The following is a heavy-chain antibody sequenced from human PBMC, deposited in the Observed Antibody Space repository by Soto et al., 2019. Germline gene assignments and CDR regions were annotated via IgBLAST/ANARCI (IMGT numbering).Heavy chain of an antibody. D-gene: IGHD3-3*01. CDR3: AKGLWITIFGVVRTAPYDAFDI. CDR1: GFTFSSYA. CDR2: ISGSGGST. V-gene: IGHV3-23*01. Sequence: GGSLRHSCAASGFTFSSYAMSWVRQAPGKGLEWVSAISGSGGSTYYADSVKGRFTISRDNSKNTLYLQMNSLRAEDTAVYYCAKGLWITIFGVVRTAPYDAFDIWGQGTMVTVSS. J-gene: IGHJ3*02.